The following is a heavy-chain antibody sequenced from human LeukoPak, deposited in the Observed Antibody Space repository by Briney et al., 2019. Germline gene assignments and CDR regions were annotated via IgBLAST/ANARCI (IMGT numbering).Heavy chain of an antibody. J-gene: IGHJ4*02. CDR2: IYYSGST. Sequence: SQTLSLTCTVSGGSISSGGYYWSWIGQHPGKGLEWIGYIYYSGSTYYNPSLKSRVTISVDTSKNQFSLKLSSVTAADTAVYYCARVVSSGWTGYWGQGTLVTVSS. CDR3: ARVVSSGWTGY. D-gene: IGHD6-19*01. CDR1: GGSISSGGYY. V-gene: IGHV4-31*03.